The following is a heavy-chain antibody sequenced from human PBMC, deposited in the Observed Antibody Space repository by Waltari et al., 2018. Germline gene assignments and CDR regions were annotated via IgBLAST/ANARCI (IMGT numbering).Heavy chain of an antibody. D-gene: IGHD2-15*01. CDR3: AREASYGGFDY. CDR1: GFTFSSYS. Sequence: EVQLVESGGGLVKPGGSLRLSCAASGFTFSSYSMNWVRQAPGKGLGWVSSISSSSSYIYYADSVKGRFTSSRDNAKNSLYLQMNSLRAEDTAVYYCAREASYGGFDYWGQGTLVTVSS. J-gene: IGHJ4*02. CDR2: ISSSSSYI. V-gene: IGHV3-21*01.